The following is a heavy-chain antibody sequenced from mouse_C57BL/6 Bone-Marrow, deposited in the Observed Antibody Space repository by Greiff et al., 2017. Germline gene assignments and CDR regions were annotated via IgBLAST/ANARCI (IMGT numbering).Heavy chain of an antibody. CDR2: IYPGGGYT. CDR3: AKYYEYDWYFDV. V-gene: IGHV1-63*01. D-gene: IGHD2-4*01. Sequence: QVQLQQSGAELVRPGTSVKMSCKASGYTFTNYWIGWVKQRPGHGLEWIGDIYPGGGYTNYNEKFKGKATLTADKSSSTAYMQFSSLTSEDSAIYYCAKYYEYDWYFDVWGTGTTVTVSS. J-gene: IGHJ1*03. CDR1: GYTFTNYW.